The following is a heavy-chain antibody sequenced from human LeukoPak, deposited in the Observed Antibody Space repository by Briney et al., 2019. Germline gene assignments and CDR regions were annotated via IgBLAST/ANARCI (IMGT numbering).Heavy chain of an antibody. CDR3: ARDHGDYYYYGMDV. CDR2: ISSSGSTI. D-gene: IGHD4-17*01. J-gene: IGHJ6*02. Sequence: GGSLRLSCAASGFTFSSYEMNWVRQAPGKGLEWVSYISSSGSTIYHADSVKGRFTISRDNAKNSLYLQMNSLRAEDTAVYYCARDHGDYYYYGMDVWGQGTTVTVSS. V-gene: IGHV3-48*03. CDR1: GFTFSSYE.